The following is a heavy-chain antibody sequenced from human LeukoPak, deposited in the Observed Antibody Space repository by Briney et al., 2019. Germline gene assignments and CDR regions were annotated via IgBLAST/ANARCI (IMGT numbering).Heavy chain of an antibody. CDR2: LSGSGSSI. Sequence: PGGSLRLSCAASGFTFSSYAMSWVRQAAGKGLEWVSGLSGSGSSIYYADSVKGRLIISRDNAKNTLYLHMNSLRVEDTAVYYCARDGGGGWYEYWGQGTLVTVSS. V-gene: IGHV3-23*01. D-gene: IGHD6-19*01. J-gene: IGHJ4*02. CDR3: ARDGGGGWYEY. CDR1: GFTFSSYA.